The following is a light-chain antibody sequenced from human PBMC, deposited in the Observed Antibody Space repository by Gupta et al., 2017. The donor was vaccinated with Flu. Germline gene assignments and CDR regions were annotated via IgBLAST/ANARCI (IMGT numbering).Light chain of an antibody. J-gene: IGLJ3*02. V-gene: IGLV6-57*01. CDR1: SGNIASNY. CDR3: QSYDVNSRV. Sequence: KFILTQPHSVSDSPGKTVTISCTRSSGNIASNYVQWYRQRPGSSPTTVIYEGRRRPSGVPDRFSGAVDSSSNSASLTISGLKTEDEADYYCQSYDVNSRVFGGGTKLTVL. CDR2: EGR.